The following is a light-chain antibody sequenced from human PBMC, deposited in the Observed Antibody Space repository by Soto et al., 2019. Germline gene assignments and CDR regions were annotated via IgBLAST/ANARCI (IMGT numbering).Light chain of an antibody. CDR1: QSVSSN. CDR2: GAS. V-gene: IGKV3D-15*01. CDR3: QQYNNWWT. Sequence: EIVMTQSPATLSVSRGERATLSCRASQSVSSNLAWYQQKPGQAPRLLIYGASNRATGIPDRFSGSGSGTDFTLTISSLQSEDFAVYYCQQYNNWWTFGQGTKVDIK. J-gene: IGKJ1*01.